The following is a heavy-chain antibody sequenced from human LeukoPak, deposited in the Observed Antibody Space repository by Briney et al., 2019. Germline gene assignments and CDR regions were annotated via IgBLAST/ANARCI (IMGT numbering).Heavy chain of an antibody. Sequence: SVKVSCKASGGTFSSYAISWVRQAPGQGLEWMGRIIPILGIANCAQKFQGRVTITADKSTSTAYMELSSLRSEDTAVYYCARDRTEDNWNDDWFDPWGQGTLVTVSS. V-gene: IGHV1-69*04. D-gene: IGHD1-20*01. CDR3: ARDRTEDNWNDDWFDP. J-gene: IGHJ5*02. CDR1: GGTFSSYA. CDR2: IIPILGIA.